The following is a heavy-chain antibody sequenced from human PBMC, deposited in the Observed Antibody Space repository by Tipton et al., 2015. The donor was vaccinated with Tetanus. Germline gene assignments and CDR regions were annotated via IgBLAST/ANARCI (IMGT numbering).Heavy chain of an antibody. CDR3: ASTASCSY. D-gene: IGHD3-10*02. CDR2: IKRDGSEK. J-gene: IGHJ4*02. V-gene: IGHV3-7*01. CDR1: GFSFSSYW. Sequence: SLRLSCAASGFSFSSYWMTWVRQAPGKGLEWVANIKRDGSEKFYAESVKGRFTISRDNARNSRYLQMNSLRAEDTAVYFCASTASCSYWGKGALVTVSS.